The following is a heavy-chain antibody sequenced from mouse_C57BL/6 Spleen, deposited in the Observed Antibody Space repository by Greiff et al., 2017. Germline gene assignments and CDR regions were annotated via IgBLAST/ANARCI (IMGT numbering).Heavy chain of an antibody. CDR3: ARADYYGSSWGYFDV. Sequence: EVKVVESGGGLVKPGGSLTLSCAASGFTFSSYAMSWVRQSPEKRLEWVATISDGGSYTYYPDNVKGRFTISRDNAKNNLYLQMSHLKSEDTAMYYCARADYYGSSWGYFDVWGTGTTVTVSS. D-gene: IGHD1-1*01. CDR1: GFTFSSYA. V-gene: IGHV5-4*03. J-gene: IGHJ1*03. CDR2: ISDGGSYT.